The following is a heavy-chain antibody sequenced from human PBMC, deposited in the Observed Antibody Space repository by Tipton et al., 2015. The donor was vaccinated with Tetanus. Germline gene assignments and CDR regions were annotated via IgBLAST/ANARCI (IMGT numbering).Heavy chain of an antibody. CDR3: ARHSSLKALNY. D-gene: IGHD3-9*01. V-gene: IGHV4-39*01. J-gene: IGHJ4*02. Sequence: TLSLTCSISGDSINSDKYFWAWIRQPPGKGLEWIASMSHSGSTHYNPSLKSRVTISVDTSKNQFSLELSSVTAADTAVYYCARHSSLKALNYWGQGTLVTASS. CDR2: MSHSGST. CDR1: GDSINSDKYF.